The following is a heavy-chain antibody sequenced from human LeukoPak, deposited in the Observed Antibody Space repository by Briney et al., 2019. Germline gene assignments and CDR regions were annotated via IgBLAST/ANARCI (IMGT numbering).Heavy chain of an antibody. CDR3: ANSKDIVVVPALGDY. J-gene: IGHJ4*02. Sequence: GGSLRLSCAASGFTFSTFAMIWVRQPPGKGLEWVSSIFPSGGEIHYADSVRGRFTISRDNSKSTLSLQMNSLRAEDTAVYYCANSKDIVVVPALGDYWGQGTLVTVSS. CDR2: IFPSGGEI. V-gene: IGHV3-23*01. CDR1: GFTFSTFA. D-gene: IGHD2-2*01.